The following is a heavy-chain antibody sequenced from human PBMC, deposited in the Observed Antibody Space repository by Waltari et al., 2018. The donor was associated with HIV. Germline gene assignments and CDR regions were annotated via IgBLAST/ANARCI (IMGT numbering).Heavy chain of an antibody. V-gene: IGHV4-59*08. CDR2: IYYSGST. Sequence: QVQLQESGPGLVKPSETLSLTCTVSGGSISSYYWSWIRQPPGKGLEWIGYIYYSGSTNYNPSLKSRVTISVDTSKNQFSLKLSSVTAADTAVYYCARYPYSSGWDNWFDPWGQGTLVTVSS. D-gene: IGHD6-19*01. CDR1: GGSISSYY. J-gene: IGHJ5*02. CDR3: ARYPYSSGWDNWFDP.